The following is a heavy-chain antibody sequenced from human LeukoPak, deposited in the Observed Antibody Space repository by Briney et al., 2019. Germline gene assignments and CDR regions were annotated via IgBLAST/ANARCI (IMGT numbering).Heavy chain of an antibody. CDR3: AKESHYGDFDY. V-gene: IGHV3-30*18. J-gene: IGHJ4*02. CDR1: GFTFSSYG. Sequence: GSLRLSCAASGFTFSSYGMHWVRQAPGKGLEWVAVISYDGSNKYYADSVKGRFTISRDNSKNTLYLQMNGLRAEDTAVYYCAKESHYGDFDYWGQGTLVTVSS. D-gene: IGHD4-17*01. CDR2: ISYDGSNK.